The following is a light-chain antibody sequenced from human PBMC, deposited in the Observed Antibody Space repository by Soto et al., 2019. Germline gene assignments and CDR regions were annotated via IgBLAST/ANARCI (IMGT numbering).Light chain of an antibody. CDR3: QQFSSYPLT. CDR1: QNISHY. V-gene: IGKV3-11*01. Sequence: IVMTQSPATLCLSPGKRATLSCRASQNISHYLIWYQQKPCQAPRLLIYDVSNRATGIPARFSGSGSGTDFTLTISRLEPEDFAVYYCQQFSSYPLTFGGGTKVDI. CDR2: DVS. J-gene: IGKJ4*01.